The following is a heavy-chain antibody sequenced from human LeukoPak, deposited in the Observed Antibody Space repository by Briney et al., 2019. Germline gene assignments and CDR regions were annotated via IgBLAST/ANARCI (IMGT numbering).Heavy chain of an antibody. CDR3: ARVATGYSSSWYSAEYFQH. CDR2: IKQDGSEK. D-gene: IGHD6-13*01. J-gene: IGHJ1*01. V-gene: IGHV3-7*03. Sequence: GGSLRLSCAASGFTFSSYWMSWVRQAPGKGLEWVANIKQDGSEKYCVDSVKGRFTISRDNAKNSLYLQMNSLRAEDTAVYYCARVATGYSSSWYSAEYFQHWGQGTLVTVSS. CDR1: GFTFSSYW.